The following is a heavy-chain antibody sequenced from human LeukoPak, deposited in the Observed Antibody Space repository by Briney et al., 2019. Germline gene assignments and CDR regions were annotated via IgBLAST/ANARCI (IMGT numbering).Heavy chain of an antibody. V-gene: IGHV3-30*18. CDR3: AKVAGTQLPLYY. J-gene: IGHJ4*02. Sequence: GGSLRLSCAASGFTFSSYGMRWVRQAPGKGLEWVAVISYDGSNKYYADSVKGRFTISRDNSKNTLYLQMNSLRAEDTAVYYCAKVAGTQLPLYYWGQGTLVTVPS. CDR2: ISYDGSNK. CDR1: GFTFSSYG. D-gene: IGHD5-24*01.